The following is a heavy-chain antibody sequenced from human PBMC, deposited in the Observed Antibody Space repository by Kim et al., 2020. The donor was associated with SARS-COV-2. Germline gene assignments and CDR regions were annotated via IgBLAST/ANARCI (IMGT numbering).Heavy chain of an antibody. Sequence: SETLSLTCTVSGDSISSNYWSWFRQTPGKGLEWIGYTYHSGRTKYNASLESRVTISADTSNNQFSLKLTSVTAADTAVYFCARAIEAQPFDYWGQGTLVTVSS. CDR3: ARAIEAQPFDY. D-gene: IGHD2-21*01. CDR1: GDSISSNY. CDR2: TYHSGRT. V-gene: IGHV4-59*08. J-gene: IGHJ4*02.